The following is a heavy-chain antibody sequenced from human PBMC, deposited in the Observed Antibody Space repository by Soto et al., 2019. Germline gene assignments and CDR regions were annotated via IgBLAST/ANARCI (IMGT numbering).Heavy chain of an antibody. CDR3: AGDGSSWYLRGGWFDP. Sequence: SETLSLTCAVYGGSFSCYYWSWIRQPPGKGLEWIGEINHSGSTNYNPSLKSRVTISVDTSKNQFSLKLSSVTAADTAVYYCAGDGSSWYLRGGWFDPWGQGTLVTVSS. CDR1: GGSFSCYY. V-gene: IGHV4-34*01. CDR2: INHSGST. J-gene: IGHJ5*02. D-gene: IGHD6-13*01.